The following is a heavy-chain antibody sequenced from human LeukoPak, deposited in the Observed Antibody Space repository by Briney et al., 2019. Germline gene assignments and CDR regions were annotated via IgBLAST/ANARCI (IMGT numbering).Heavy chain of an antibody. Sequence: GGSLRLSCAASGFTFSGSAMHWVRQASGKGLEWVGRIRSNANSYATAYAASLKGRFTISRDDSKNTAYLQMNSLKTEDTAVYYCTCVQEYYDFWSGYYGYFDYWGQGTLVTVSS. J-gene: IGHJ4*02. CDR1: GFTFSGSA. V-gene: IGHV3-73*01. D-gene: IGHD3-3*01. CDR2: IRSNANSYAT. CDR3: TCVQEYYDFWSGYYGYFDY.